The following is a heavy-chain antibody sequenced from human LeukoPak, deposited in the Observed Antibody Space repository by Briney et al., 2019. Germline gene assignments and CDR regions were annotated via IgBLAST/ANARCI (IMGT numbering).Heavy chain of an antibody. CDR1: GGSFGGYY. CDR2: INHSGST. J-gene: IGHJ6*03. V-gene: IGHV4-34*01. CDR3: ARVTTGFVVYYYYYYMDV. Sequence: SETLSLTCAVYGGSFGGYYWSWIRQPPGKGLEWSGEINHSGSTNYNPSLKSRVTISVDTSKNQFSLKLSSVTAADTAVYYCARVTTGFVVYYYYYYMDVWGKGTTVTVSS. D-gene: IGHD1-14*01.